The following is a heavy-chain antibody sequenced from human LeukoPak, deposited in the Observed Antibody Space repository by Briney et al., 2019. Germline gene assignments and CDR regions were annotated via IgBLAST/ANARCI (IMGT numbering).Heavy chain of an antibody. V-gene: IGHV3-23*01. J-gene: IGHJ6*02. CDR3: ANAPYYYYGLDV. CDR1: GCTFSSYA. Sequence: GGSLRLSCAASGCTFSSYAMSWVRQAPGKGLEWVSAISGSGGSTYYADSVKGRCTISRDNSKNTLYLQMNSLRAEDTAVYYCANAPYYYYGLDVWGQGTTVTVSS. CDR2: ISGSGGST.